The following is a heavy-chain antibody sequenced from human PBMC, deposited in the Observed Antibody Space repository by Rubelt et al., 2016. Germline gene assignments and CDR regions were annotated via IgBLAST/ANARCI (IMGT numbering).Heavy chain of an antibody. D-gene: IGHD2-2*01. CDR2: ISAYNGNT. CDR3: ARDRGFVVVPAAIDY. J-gene: IGHJ4*02. CDR1: GYTFTSYG. V-gene: IGHV1-18*01. Sequence: QVQLVQSGAEVKKPGASVKVSCKASGYTFTSYGISWVRQAPGQGLEWMGWISAYNGNTNYAQKLQGRVTMTTETSTSTAYRGLGGLRSDETAVYYCARDRGFVVVPAAIDYWGQGTLVTVSS.